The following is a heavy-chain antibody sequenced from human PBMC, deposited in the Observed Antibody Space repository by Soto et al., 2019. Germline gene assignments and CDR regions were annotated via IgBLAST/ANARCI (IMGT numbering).Heavy chain of an antibody. V-gene: IGHV2-5*02. Sequence: QITLKESGPTLVKPTQTLTLTCTFSGFSLSTSGVGVGWIRQPPGKALEWLALIYWDDAKEYSPSLKSRLTITKETSKNPVGLIMTNMDPVDTATYYCAHKGGGDRILDYWGQGTLVTVSS. CDR2: IYWDDAK. CDR3: AHKGGGDRILDY. CDR1: GFSLSTSGVG. D-gene: IGHD3-16*01. J-gene: IGHJ4*02.